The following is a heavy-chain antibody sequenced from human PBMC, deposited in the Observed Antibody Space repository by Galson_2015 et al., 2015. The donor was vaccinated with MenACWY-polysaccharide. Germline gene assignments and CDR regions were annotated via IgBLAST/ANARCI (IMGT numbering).Heavy chain of an antibody. V-gene: IGHV3-7*01. Sequence: SLRLSYAASGLTFSNWWMTWVRQAPGKGLEWVASIKKDGSEKYYVDSVKGRFTISRDNAKDSLYLQMNSLRAEDTAVYFCARGHLGLGLWGQGTTVTVSS. CDR2: IKKDGSEK. CDR1: GLTFSNWW. J-gene: IGHJ6*02. CDR3: ARGHLGLGL. D-gene: IGHD7-27*01.